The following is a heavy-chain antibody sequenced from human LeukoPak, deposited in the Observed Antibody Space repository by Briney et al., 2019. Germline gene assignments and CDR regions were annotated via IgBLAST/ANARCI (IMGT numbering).Heavy chain of an antibody. CDR1: GYSFTSYW. V-gene: IGHV5-51*01. CDR3: ARHHDYGDYGCFDY. Sequence: GESLKISCKGSGYSFTSYWIAWVRQMPGKGLEWMGIIYPGDSDTRYSPSFQGQVTISADKSIRTAYLQWSSLKASDTAIYYCARHHDYGDYGCFDYWGQGTLVTVSS. CDR2: IYPGDSDT. D-gene: IGHD4-17*01. J-gene: IGHJ4*02.